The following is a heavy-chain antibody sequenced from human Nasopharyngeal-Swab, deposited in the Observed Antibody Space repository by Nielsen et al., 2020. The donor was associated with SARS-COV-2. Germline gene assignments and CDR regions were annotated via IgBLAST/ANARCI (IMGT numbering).Heavy chain of an antibody. Sequence: WARQPPGQGLEWLGIINISGGSTSYAQKFQGRATMTRDTPTSTVYMELSSLRSEDTAVYYCASGYGSGRGKYFQHWGQGTLVTVSS. CDR2: INISGGST. CDR3: ASGYGSGRGKYFQH. V-gene: IGHV1-46*01. D-gene: IGHD3-10*01. J-gene: IGHJ1*01.